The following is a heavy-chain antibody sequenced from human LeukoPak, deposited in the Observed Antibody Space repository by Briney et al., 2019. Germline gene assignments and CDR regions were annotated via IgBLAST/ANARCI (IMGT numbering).Heavy chain of an antibody. CDR3: ARDKGYSYGLTGMDV. V-gene: IGHV3-7*04. CDR1: GFTFSSYG. D-gene: IGHD5-18*01. Sequence: GGSLRLSCAASGFTFSSYGMHWVRQAPGKGLEWVANIKQDGSEKYYVDSVKGRFTISRDNAKNSLYLQMNSLRAEDTAVYYCARDKGYSYGLTGMDVWGQGTTVTVSS. J-gene: IGHJ6*02. CDR2: IKQDGSEK.